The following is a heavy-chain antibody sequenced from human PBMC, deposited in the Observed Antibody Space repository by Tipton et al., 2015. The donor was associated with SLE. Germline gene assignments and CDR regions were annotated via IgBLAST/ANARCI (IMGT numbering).Heavy chain of an antibody. V-gene: IGHV3-23*01. J-gene: IGHJ4*02. CDR1: GFTLSTYG. Sequence: SLRLSCAASGFTLSTYGMRWVRQAPGKGLEWIASISGTGADTYYADSVKGRFTISKDNSKNTLYLQMNSLRAEDTAVYYCARDGYNWISFDYWGQGTWVTVSS. CDR2: ISGTGADT. D-gene: IGHD5-24*01. CDR3: ARDGYNWISFDY.